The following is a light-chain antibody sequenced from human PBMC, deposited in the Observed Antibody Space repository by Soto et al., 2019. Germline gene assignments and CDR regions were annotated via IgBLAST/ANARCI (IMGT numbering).Light chain of an antibody. J-gene: IGLJ3*02. V-gene: IGLV2-11*01. Sequence: QSVLTQPRSVSGSPGQSVTFSCSGISSDLGDYTSVSWYQQHPGKAPKLMIYDVTKRPSGVPDRFSGSKSGNTASLTIAGLQTDDEADYYCCSYAGRYSWVFGGGTKLTVL. CDR3: CSYAGRYSWV. CDR2: DVT. CDR1: SSDLGDYTS.